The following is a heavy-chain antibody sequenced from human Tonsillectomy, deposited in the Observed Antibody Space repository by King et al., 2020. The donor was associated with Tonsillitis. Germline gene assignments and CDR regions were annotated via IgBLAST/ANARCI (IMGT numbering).Heavy chain of an antibody. CDR1: GFTFSDYY. CDR2: INPSGTNT. V-gene: IGHV3-11*06. J-gene: IGHJ3*02. D-gene: IGHD2-8*02. Sequence: VQLVESGGGLVKPGGSLRLSCAASGFTFSDYYMSWIRQAPGKGLEWISFINPSGTNTNYVDSLRGRFTISRDNAKKSVFLHMNSLRAEDTGVYYCGREYWGAFDIWGQGTMVTVSS. CDR3: GREYWGAFDI.